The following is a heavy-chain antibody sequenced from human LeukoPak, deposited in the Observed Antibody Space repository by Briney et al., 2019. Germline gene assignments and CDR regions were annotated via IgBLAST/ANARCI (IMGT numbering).Heavy chain of an antibody. V-gene: IGHV1-8*01. J-gene: IGHJ6*03. CDR2: TNPNSGNT. D-gene: IGHD6-13*01. CDR3: ARDPGYSSSWYVTYYYYYMDV. CDR1: GYTFTSYD. Sequence: ASVKVSCKASGYTFTSYDINWVRQATGQGLEWMGWTNPNSGNTGYAQKFQGRVTMTRNTSIGTAYMELSSLRSEDTAVYYCARDPGYSSSWYVTYYYYYMDVWGKGTTVTVSS.